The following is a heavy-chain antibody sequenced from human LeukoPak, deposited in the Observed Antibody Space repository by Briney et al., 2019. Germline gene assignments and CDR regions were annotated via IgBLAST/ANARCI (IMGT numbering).Heavy chain of an antibody. D-gene: IGHD3-22*01. J-gene: IGHJ4*02. CDR1: GYSFTNSW. V-gene: IGHV5-51*01. Sequence: GESLKISCKASGYSFTNSWIAWVRQMPGKGLEWMGIVFPGDSETRYSPSFQGQVTISVDKSISTAYLQWSRLNASDTAIYFCARQSLGRRAGYYYMPPDSWGQGTLVTVSS. CDR3: ARQSLGRRAGYYYMPPDS. CDR2: VFPGDSET.